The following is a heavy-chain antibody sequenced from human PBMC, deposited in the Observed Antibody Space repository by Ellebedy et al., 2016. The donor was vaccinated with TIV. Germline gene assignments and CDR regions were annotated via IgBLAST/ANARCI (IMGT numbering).Heavy chain of an antibody. CDR1: GFTFSNYG. J-gene: IGHJ4*02. CDR3: ARDGFRRSDY. V-gene: IGHV3-23*01. Sequence: GESLKISCAASGFTFSNYGMTWVRQAPGKGLEWVSAISDSGGDTYYADSVKGRFTISRVNSKNTLYLQMSRLRADDTAVYYCARDGFRRSDYWGQGTLVTVSS. CDR2: ISDSGGDT. D-gene: IGHD3-10*01.